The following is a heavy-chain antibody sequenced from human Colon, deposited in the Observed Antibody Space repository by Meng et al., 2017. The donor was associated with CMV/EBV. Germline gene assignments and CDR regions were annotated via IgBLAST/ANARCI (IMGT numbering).Heavy chain of an antibody. Sequence: QVPLAQSGAEVKKPGASVKVSCKTSGSTFTGYFMFWVRQAPGQGLEWMGSLNPNSGDTNSAQKFHGRLTMTRDTSIHTAYMELGSLRSDDTAVYYCATISGGDFDFWGQGTLVTVSS. J-gene: IGHJ4*02. CDR1: GSTFTGYF. CDR3: ATISGGDFDF. CDR2: LNPNSGDT. V-gene: IGHV1-2*02. D-gene: IGHD3-10*01.